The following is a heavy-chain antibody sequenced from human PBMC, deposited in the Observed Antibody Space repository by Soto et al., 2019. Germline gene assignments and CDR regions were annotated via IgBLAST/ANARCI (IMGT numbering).Heavy chain of an antibody. J-gene: IGHJ3*01. D-gene: IGHD6-6*01. CDR1: GFSLSNHW. CDR3: ARPRSMSSSGFDV. CDR2: INMDGSVT. Sequence: HPGGSLRLSCVASGFSLSNHWMHWVRQAPGQGPVGVSRINMDGSVTDYAASVQGRFTISRDNAKNTLYLQMNSLRAEDTGVYYCARPRSMSSSGFDVWGQGTKVTVPS. V-gene: IGHV3-74*01.